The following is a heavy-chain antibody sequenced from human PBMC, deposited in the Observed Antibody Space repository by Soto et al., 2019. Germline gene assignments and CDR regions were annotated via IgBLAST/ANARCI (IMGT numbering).Heavy chain of an antibody. CDR2: IDPSDSYT. J-gene: IGHJ4*02. CDR3: ARHDPAYYDSSGYYYTPPDDY. V-gene: IGHV5-10-1*01. D-gene: IGHD3-22*01. Sequence: GESLKISCKGSGYSFTSYWISWVRQMPGKGLEWMGRIDPSDSYTNYSPSFQGHVTISADKSISTAYLQWSSLKASDTAMYYCARHDPAYYDSSGYYYTPPDDYWGQGTLVTVSS. CDR1: GYSFTSYW.